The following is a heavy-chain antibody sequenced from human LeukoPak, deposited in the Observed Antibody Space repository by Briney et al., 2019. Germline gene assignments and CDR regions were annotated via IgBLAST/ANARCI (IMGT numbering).Heavy chain of an antibody. Sequence: ASVKVSCKASGYTFTSYYMHWVRQAPGQGLEWMGIINPSGGSTSYAQKFQGRVTKTRDTSTSTVYMELSSLRSEDTAVYYCARDLGKYTYYYDSSGYYWGQGTLVTVSS. CDR2: INPSGGST. CDR3: ARDLGKYTYYYDSSGYY. CDR1: GYTFTSYY. D-gene: IGHD3-22*01. J-gene: IGHJ4*02. V-gene: IGHV1-46*01.